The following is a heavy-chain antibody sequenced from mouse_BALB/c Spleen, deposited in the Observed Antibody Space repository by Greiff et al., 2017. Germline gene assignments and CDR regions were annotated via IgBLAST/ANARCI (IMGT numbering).Heavy chain of an antibody. Sequence: QVQLQQSGAELARPGASVKLSCKASGYTFTSYWMQWVKQRPGQGLEWIGAIYPGDGDTRYTQKFKGKATLTADKSSSTAYMQLSSLASEDSAVYYCARKHYGNFYFDYWGQGTTLTVSS. CDR1: GYTFTSYW. CDR2: IYPGDGDT. J-gene: IGHJ2*01. V-gene: IGHV1-87*01. CDR3: ARKHYGNFYFDY. D-gene: IGHD2-1*01.